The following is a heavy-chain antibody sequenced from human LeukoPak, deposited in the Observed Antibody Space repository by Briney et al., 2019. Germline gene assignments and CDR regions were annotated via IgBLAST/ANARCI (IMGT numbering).Heavy chain of an antibody. CDR3: AKAFHGYCSSTSCYNPFDY. D-gene: IGHD2-2*02. CDR2: ISYDGSNK. V-gene: IGHV3-30-3*01. CDR1: GFTFGSYA. J-gene: IGHJ4*02. Sequence: GKSLRLSCAASGFTFGSYAMHWVRQAPGKGLEWVAVISYDGSNKYYADSVKGRFTISRDNSKNTLYLQMNSLRAEDTAVYYCAKAFHGYCSSTSCYNPFDYWGQGTLVTVSS.